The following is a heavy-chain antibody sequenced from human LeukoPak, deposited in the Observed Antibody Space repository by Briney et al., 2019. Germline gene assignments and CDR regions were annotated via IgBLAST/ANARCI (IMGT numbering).Heavy chain of an antibody. CDR1: GFTFSSYA. D-gene: IGHD3-10*01. V-gene: IGHV3-23*01. J-gene: IGHJ4*02. CDR2: ISGSGGST. CDR3: AKPPRGSGEDY. Sequence: GGSLRLSCAASGFTFSSYAVNWVRQAPGKGLEWVSAISGSGGSTYYADSVKGRFTISRDNSKNTLYLQMNSLRAEDTAVYYCAKPPRGSGEDYWGQGTLVTVSS.